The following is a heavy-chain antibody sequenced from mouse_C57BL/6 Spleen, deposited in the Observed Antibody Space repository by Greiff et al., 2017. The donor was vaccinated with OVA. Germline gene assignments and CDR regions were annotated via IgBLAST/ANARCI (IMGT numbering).Heavy chain of an antibody. CDR3: ARNSLYYYAMDD. Sequence: VQLVESGPGLVQPSQSLSITCTVSGFSLTSYGVHWVRQSPGKGLEWLGVIWRGGSTANNAAFISRLSISKYNTKSQVFFKMNSLQADDTDIYYCARNSLYYYAMDDWGQGTSVTVSS. CDR1: GFSLTSYG. V-gene: IGHV2-2*01. D-gene: IGHD3-1*01. J-gene: IGHJ4*01. CDR2: IWRGGST.